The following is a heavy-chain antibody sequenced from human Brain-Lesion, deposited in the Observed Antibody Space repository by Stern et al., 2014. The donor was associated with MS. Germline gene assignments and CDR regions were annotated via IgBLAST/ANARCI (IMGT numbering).Heavy chain of an antibody. CDR3: AGEEDIRYCSGGSCTGNWFDP. Sequence: QVQLQESGPGLVKPSETLSLTCTVAGGSVSSTSYAWAWIRQPPGKGLEWIGTIYYSGNTYYSPSLKSRLTLSLDTSKNQVSLLLRFVTAADTAVYYCAGEEDIRYCSGGSCTGNWFDPWGQGTLVTVSS. CDR2: IYYSGNT. V-gene: IGHV4-39*01. CDR1: GGSVSSTSYA. D-gene: IGHD2-15*01. J-gene: IGHJ5*02.